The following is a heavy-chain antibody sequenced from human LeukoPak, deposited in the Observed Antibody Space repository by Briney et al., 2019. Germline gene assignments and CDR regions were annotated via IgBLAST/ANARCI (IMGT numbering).Heavy chain of an antibody. CDR3: ARQGVTVNGDSNWFDP. CDR1: GGSISSYY. CDR2: IYYSGST. D-gene: IGHD4-17*01. J-gene: IGHJ5*02. Sequence: SETLSLTCTVSGGSISSYYWSWIRQPPGKGLEWIGYIYYSGSTNYNPSLKSRVTISVDTSKNQFSLKLSSVTAADTAVYYCARQGVTVNGDSNWFDPWGQGTLVTVSS. V-gene: IGHV4-59*08.